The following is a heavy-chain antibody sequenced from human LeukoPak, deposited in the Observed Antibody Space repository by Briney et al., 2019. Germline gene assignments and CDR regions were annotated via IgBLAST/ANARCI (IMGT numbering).Heavy chain of an antibody. Sequence: SETLSLICTVSGGSISSYYWSWIRQPPGKGLEWIGYIYYSGSTYYNASLKSRVIMSVDTSKSHFSLRLSSVTAVDTAVYYCARTSGAGTYYGDFDYWGQGILVTVSS. V-gene: IGHV4-59*04. CDR1: GGSISSYY. CDR2: IYYSGST. CDR3: ARTSGAGTYYGDFDY. J-gene: IGHJ4*02. D-gene: IGHD3-10*01.